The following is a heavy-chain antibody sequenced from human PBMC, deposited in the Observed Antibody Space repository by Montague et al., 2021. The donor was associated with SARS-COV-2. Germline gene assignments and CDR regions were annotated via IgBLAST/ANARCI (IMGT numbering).Heavy chain of an antibody. Sequence: SETLSLTCNVSGDSITNTRYFWVWIRQPPGKALEWIVSIYHNGKSYYTPSLERRALLAIDTSKNQFSLRLSSVIASDTAVYYCAVELNYFFDDWGQGFLVTVSS. J-gene: IGHJ4*02. D-gene: IGHD1-7*01. V-gene: IGHV4-39*01. CDR3: AVELNYFFDD. CDR2: IYHNGKS. CDR1: GDSITNTRYF.